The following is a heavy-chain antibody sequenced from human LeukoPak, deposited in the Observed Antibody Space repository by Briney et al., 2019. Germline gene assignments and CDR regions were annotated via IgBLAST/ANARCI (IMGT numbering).Heavy chain of an antibody. Sequence: SETLSLTCTVSGGSISSGDYYWSWIRQPPGKCLEWIGYIYYSGSTYYNPSLKSRVTISVDTSKSQFSLKLSSVTAADTAVYYCARDGRADPFDIWGQGTMVTVSS. V-gene: IGHV4-30-4*08. CDR3: ARDGRADPFDI. J-gene: IGHJ3*02. CDR1: GGSISSGDYY. CDR2: IYYSGST. D-gene: IGHD5-24*01.